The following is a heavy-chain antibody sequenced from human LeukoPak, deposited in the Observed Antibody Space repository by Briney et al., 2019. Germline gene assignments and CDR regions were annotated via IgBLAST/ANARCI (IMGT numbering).Heavy chain of an antibody. J-gene: IGHJ4*02. Sequence: SETLSLTCTVSGGSISTYYWRWIRQPAEKGLEWIGRVSTSGTTQYNPSFKSRVTMSVDTSSNQFSLKLSSVTAADTAVYYCARGSYYDTLTGYYRGSFDSWGQGTLVTVSS. D-gene: IGHD3-9*01. V-gene: IGHV4-4*07. CDR3: ARGSYYDTLTGYYRGSFDS. CDR2: VSTSGTT. CDR1: GGSISTYY.